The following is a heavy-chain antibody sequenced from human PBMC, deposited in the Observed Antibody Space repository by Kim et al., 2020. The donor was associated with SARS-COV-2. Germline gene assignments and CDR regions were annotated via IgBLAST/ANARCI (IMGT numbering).Heavy chain of an antibody. J-gene: IGHJ3*01. Sequence: SETLSLTCTVSGYSISSGYYWGWIRQPPGKGLEWIGSIYHSGSTYYNPSLKSRVTISVDTSKNQFSLKLSSVTAADTAVYYCAREVSGSYSHWGQGTMVTGSS. CDR3: AREVSGSYSH. CDR2: IYHSGST. CDR1: GYSISSGYY. V-gene: IGHV4-38-2*02. D-gene: IGHD1-26*01.